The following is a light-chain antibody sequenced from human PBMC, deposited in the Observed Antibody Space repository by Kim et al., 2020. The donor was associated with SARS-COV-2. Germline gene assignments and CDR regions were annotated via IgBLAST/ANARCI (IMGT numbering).Light chain of an antibody. CDR3: CSYAGDNTVI. Sequence: QSALTQPASVSGSPGQSITISCTGTSSDVGTYNLVPWYQQHPGKVPKLIIYEVSKWPSGVSNRFSGSKSANTASLTISGLQAEDEADYYCCSYAGDNTVIFGGGTQLTVL. J-gene: IGLJ2*01. V-gene: IGLV2-23*02. CDR2: EVS. CDR1: SSDVGTYNL.